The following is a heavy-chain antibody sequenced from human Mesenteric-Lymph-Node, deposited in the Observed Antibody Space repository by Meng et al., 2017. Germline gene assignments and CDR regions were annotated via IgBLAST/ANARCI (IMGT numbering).Heavy chain of an antibody. D-gene: IGHD2-15*01. CDR1: GYSFTSYW. J-gene: IGHJ3*02. CDR2: IYPGDSDT. CDR3: ARQLYCSGGSFYGVFHNGAFDI. V-gene: IGHV5-51*01. Sequence: GGSLRLSCKGSGYSFTSYWIGWVRQMPGKGLEWMGIIYPGDSDTRYSPSFQGQVTISADKSISTAYLQWSSLKASDTAMYYCARQLYCSGGSFYGVFHNGAFDIWGQGTMVTVSS.